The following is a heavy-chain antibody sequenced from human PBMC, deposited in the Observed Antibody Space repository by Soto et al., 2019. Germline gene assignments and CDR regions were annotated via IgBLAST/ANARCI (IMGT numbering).Heavy chain of an antibody. CDR3: ARSAGVVDGEDY. J-gene: IGHJ4*02. CDR1: GYTFINYG. D-gene: IGHD3-10*01. CDR2: INSYNGNT. Sequence: QVQLVQSGAEVKKPGASVKVSCKASGYTFINYGITWVRQAPGQGLEWMGWINSYNGNTNYAQKLQGRVTMTTDTSTNIAYLELRSLRSDDTAVYYCARSAGVVDGEDYWGQGTLLTVSS. V-gene: IGHV1-18*01.